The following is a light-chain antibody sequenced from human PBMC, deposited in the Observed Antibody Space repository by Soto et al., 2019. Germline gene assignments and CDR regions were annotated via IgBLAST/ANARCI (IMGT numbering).Light chain of an antibody. CDR3: QQYNSYSAT. J-gene: IGKJ1*01. CDR2: KAS. CDR1: QSISSW. Sequence: DIQMTQSPSTLSASVGDRVTITCRASQSISSWLAWFQQKPGKAPKLLIYKASSLESGVPSRFSGSGSGTEFTLTISSLQPDVFATYYCQQYNSYSATFGQGTKVEIK. V-gene: IGKV1-5*03.